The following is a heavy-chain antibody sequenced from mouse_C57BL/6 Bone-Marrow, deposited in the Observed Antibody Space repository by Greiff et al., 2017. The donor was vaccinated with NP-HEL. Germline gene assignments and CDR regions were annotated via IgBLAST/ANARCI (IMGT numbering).Heavy chain of an antibody. V-gene: IGHV3-6*01. CDR2: ISYDGSN. CDR1: GYSITSGYY. CDR3: ARKGPYAAY. J-gene: IGHJ3*01. D-gene: IGHD1-1*01. Sequence: ESGPGLVKPSQSLSLTCSVTGYSITSGYYWNWIRQFPGNKLEWMGYISYDGSNNYNPSLKNRISITRDTSKNQFFLKLNSVTTEDTATYYCARKGPYAAYWGQGTLVTVSA.